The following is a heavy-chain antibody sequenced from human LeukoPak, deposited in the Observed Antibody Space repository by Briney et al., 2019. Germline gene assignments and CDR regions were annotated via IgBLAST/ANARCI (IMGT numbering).Heavy chain of an antibody. V-gene: IGHV4-34*01. CDR2: INHSGST. CDR1: GVSFSGYY. Sequence: SETLSLTCAVYGVSFSGYYWSWLRQPPGKGLEWIGEINHSGSTNYNPSLKSRVTISVDTSKNQFSLKLSSVTAADPAVYYCARGALGYCSSTSCYRVYYYYGMDVWGKGTTVTVSS. D-gene: IGHD2-2*02. CDR3: ARGALGYCSSTSCYRVYYYYGMDV. J-gene: IGHJ6*04.